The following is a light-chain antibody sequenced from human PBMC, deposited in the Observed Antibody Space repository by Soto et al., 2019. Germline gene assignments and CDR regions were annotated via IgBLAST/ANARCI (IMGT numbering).Light chain of an antibody. CDR3: QVWEATGDQVV. J-gene: IGLJ2*01. Sequence: SYELTQPPSVSVAPGETARISWGGTNVGSRSVHWYQQKPGQAPFLVIYYDSDRPSGIPERFSGSNSGNTATLIISRVEAEDEADYYCQVWEATGDQVVFGGGTKLTVL. CDR2: YDS. V-gene: IGLV3-21*01. CDR1: NVGSRS.